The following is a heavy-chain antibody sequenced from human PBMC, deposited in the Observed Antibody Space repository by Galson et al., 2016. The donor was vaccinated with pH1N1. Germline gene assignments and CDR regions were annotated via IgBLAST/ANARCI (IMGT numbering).Heavy chain of an antibody. D-gene: IGHD1-1*01. CDR1: GGSFAKYA. CDR3: ARPGRTETTKEGFGWGYGMDV. V-gene: IGHV1-69*13. J-gene: IGHJ6*02. Sequence: SVKVSCKASGGSFAKYAVSWVRQAPGQGLEWMGRIIPIYGTANYAQKFQGRVTITADEYTTTVYMELNSLISEDTTIYSCARPGRTETTKEGFGWGYGMDVWGQGTTVTVSS. CDR2: IIPIYGTA.